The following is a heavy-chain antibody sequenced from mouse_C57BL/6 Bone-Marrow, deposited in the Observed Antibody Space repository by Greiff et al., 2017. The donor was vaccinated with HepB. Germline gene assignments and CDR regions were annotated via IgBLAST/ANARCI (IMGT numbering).Heavy chain of an antibody. CDR2: IWWDDDK. CDR3: ARIAPTVVASYYYAMDY. V-gene: IGHV8-8*01. CDR1: GFSLSTFGMG. D-gene: IGHD1-1*01. J-gene: IGHJ4*01. Sequence: QVTLKESGPGILQPSQTLSLTCSFSGFSLSTFGMGVGWIRQPSGKGLEWLAHIWWDDDKYYNPALKSRLTISKDTSKNQVFLKIANVDTADTATYYCARIAPTVVASYYYAMDYWGQGTSVTVSS.